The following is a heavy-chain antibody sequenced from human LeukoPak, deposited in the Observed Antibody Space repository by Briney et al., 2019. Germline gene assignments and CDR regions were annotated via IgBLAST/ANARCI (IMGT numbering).Heavy chain of an antibody. D-gene: IGHD6-19*01. CDR3: AKGSGDSSAWFQLFDY. CDR2: ISWNSGSI. J-gene: IGHJ4*02. CDR1: GFTFDDYA. Sequence: PGGSLRLSCAASGFTFDDYAMHWVRQAPGKGLEWVSGISWNSGSIGYADSVKGRFTISRDNAKNTLYLQMNSLRAEDTAVYSCAKGSGDSSAWFQLFDYWGQGTLVTVSS. V-gene: IGHV3-9*01.